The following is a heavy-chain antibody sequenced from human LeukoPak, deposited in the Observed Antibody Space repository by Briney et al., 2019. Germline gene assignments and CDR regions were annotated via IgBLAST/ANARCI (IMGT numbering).Heavy chain of an antibody. CDR1: GFTFSAYG. V-gene: IGHV3-30*18. D-gene: IGHD5-18*01. J-gene: IGHJ6*02. CDR3: AKDKHSYGQARGSYGMDV. Sequence: GGSLRLSCAASGFTFSAYGRHWFGQAQAKGLRWLALLSYEGSNKYYADSVKGRFTISRDNSKNTLYLQMNSLRAEDTAVYYCAKDKHSYGQARGSYGMDVWGQGTTVTVSS. CDR2: LSYEGSNK.